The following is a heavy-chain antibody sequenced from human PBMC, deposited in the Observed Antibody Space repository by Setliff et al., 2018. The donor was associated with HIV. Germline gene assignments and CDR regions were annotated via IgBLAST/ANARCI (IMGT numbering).Heavy chain of an antibody. D-gene: IGHD5-18*01. CDR3: ARGTKGIQLWYTLFFDY. V-gene: IGHV4-34*01. CDR2: INHSGSA. CDR1: GESFSGYS. Sequence: SETLSPTCAVYGESFSGYSWTWIRQPPGKGLEWLGEINHSGSAKYNPALKSRVTTSVDTSKKQFSLKLTSVTAADTAVYYCARGTKGIQLWYTLFFDYWGQGTRVTVS. J-gene: IGHJ4*02.